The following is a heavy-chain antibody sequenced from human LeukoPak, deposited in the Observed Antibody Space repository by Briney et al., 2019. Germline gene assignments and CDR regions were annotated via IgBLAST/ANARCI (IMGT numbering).Heavy chain of an antibody. CDR1: GFTFSSYA. CDR2: ILSTGTT. J-gene: IGHJ5*02. Sequence: GGSLRLPCAASGFTFSSYAMHWVRQAPGKGLEWVSHILSTGTTYYADSVRGRFTISRDNSKNTLYLLMTSLRADDTAVYYCATVKYDYGDPVGWFDPWGQGTLVTVSS. V-gene: IGHV3-23*01. D-gene: IGHD4-17*01. CDR3: ATVKYDYGDPVGWFDP.